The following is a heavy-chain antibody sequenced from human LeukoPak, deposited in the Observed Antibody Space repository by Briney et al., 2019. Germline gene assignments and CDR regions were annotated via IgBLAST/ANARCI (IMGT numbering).Heavy chain of an antibody. Sequence: GGSLRLSCAASGFTFSSYSMNWVRQAPGKGLEWVSSISSSSYIYYADSVKGRFTISRDNAKNSLYLQMNSLRAEDTAVYYCAREGNRYDPDYWGQGTLVTVSS. J-gene: IGHJ4*02. V-gene: IGHV3-21*01. CDR2: ISSSSYI. CDR1: GFTFSSYS. CDR3: AREGNRYDPDY. D-gene: IGHD1-14*01.